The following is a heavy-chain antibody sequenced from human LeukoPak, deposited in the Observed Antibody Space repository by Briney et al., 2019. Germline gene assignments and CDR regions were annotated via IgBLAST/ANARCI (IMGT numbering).Heavy chain of an antibody. Sequence: GGSLRLSCAASGFTFSNCGMHWVRQAPGKGLEWVAIIWYDGSNKYCADSVKGRFTISRDNSENTLYLQMNSLTAEDTAVYYCARDREYSYYDYWGQGTLVTVSS. CDR1: GFTFSNCG. V-gene: IGHV3-33*01. CDR3: ARDREYSYYDY. CDR2: IWYDGSNK. D-gene: IGHD5-18*01. J-gene: IGHJ4*02.